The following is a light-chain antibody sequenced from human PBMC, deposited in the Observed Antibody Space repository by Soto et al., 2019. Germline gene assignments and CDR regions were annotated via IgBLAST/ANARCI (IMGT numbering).Light chain of an antibody. CDR1: QSIGIW. CDR2: KAS. CDR3: QQYNPYSRT. J-gene: IGKJ1*01. V-gene: IGKV1-5*03. Sequence: DIPMTQSPSTLSASVGDRVTITCRASQSIGIWLAWYQQKPGKAPNLLIYKASSLQSGVPSRFTGSGSGTEFTLTITSLQPDDFATYYCQQYNPYSRTFGQGTKVDIK.